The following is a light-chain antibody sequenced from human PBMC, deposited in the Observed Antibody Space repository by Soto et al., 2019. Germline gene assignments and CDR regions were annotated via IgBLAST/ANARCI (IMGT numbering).Light chain of an antibody. CDR1: SSDIGGYNY. CDR3: SSYTTISTVV. Sequence: QSALTQPASVSGSPGQSITISCTGTSSDIGGYNYVSWYQQHPGKAPQLMIYDVSNRPSGLSNRFSGSKSGNTASLTISGLQAEDVADYYCSSYTTISTVVFGGGTKLTVL. V-gene: IGLV2-14*03. CDR2: DVS. J-gene: IGLJ2*01.